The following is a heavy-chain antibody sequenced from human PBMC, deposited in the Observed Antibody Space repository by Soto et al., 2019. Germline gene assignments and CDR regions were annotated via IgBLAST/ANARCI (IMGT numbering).Heavy chain of an antibody. CDR2: IYPGDSDT. Sequence: PGESLKIACKGSGYSFTSYWIGWVRQMPGKGLEWMGIIYPGDSDTRYSPSFQGQVTISADKSISTAYLQWSSLKASDTAMYYCARQLILTDYNYYGMAVWGKGTTVPVSS. CDR3: ARQLILTDYNYYGMAV. CDR1: GYSFTSYW. V-gene: IGHV5-51*01. J-gene: IGHJ6*04.